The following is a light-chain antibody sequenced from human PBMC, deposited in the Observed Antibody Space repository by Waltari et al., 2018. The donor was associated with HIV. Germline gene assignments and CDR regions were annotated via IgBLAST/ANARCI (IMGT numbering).Light chain of an antibody. Sequence: DIQMTQSPSSLSALVGDSVTITCRASQSVTNRVNWYQQRPGQAPKLLIYDASTLHSGVPFRFRGGGSGTAFTLTITGLQPDDFSSYCCQQSYSPPLTFGPGTKV. CDR3: QQSYSPPLT. V-gene: IGKV1-39*01. J-gene: IGKJ3*01. CDR2: DAS. CDR1: QSVTNR.